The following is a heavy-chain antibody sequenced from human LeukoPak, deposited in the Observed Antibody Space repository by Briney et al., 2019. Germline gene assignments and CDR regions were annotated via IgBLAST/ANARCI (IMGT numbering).Heavy chain of an antibody. Sequence: SETLSLTCTVSGGSIGSYYWSWIRQPPGKGLEWIGYIYYSGSTNYNPSLKSRVTISVDTSKNQFSLKLSSVTAADTAVYYCARGCLEWLLSGYYYYYYMDVWGKGTTVTVSS. D-gene: IGHD3-3*01. V-gene: IGHV4-59*01. J-gene: IGHJ6*03. CDR1: GGSIGSYY. CDR2: IYYSGST. CDR3: ARGCLEWLLSGYYYYYYMDV.